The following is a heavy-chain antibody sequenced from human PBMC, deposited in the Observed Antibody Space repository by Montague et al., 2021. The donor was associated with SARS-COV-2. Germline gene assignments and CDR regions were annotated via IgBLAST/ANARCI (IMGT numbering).Heavy chain of an antibody. CDR1: GDSITPYGDSIGGYF. V-gene: IGHV4-4*07. CDR3: ARDAYYFGPGRENRGAFGP. D-gene: IGHD2/OR15-2a*01. Sequence: SETLSLTCSVSGDSITPYGDSIGGYFWSWIRQPAGKGLEWIGRIYANGHFDYNPSLNSRVSMSMDPSKQEFSMRLISVTAADTAGYYCARDAYYFGPGRENRGAFGPWGQGILVTVSS. J-gene: IGHJ5*02. CDR2: IYANGHF.